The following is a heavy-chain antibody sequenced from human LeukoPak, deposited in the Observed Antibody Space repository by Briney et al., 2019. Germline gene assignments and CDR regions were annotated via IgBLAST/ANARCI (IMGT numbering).Heavy chain of an antibody. CDR1: GFTFSSYA. D-gene: IGHD2-2*01. Sequence: GGSLRLSCAASGFTFSSYAMSWVRQAPGKGLEWVSAISGSGGSTYYADSVKGRFTISRDNSKNTLYLQMNSLRAEDTAVYYCAKVTYCSSTSCFNNGIYFDYWGQGTLVTVSS. J-gene: IGHJ4*02. CDR2: ISGSGGST. V-gene: IGHV3-23*01. CDR3: AKVTYCSSTSCFNNGIYFDY.